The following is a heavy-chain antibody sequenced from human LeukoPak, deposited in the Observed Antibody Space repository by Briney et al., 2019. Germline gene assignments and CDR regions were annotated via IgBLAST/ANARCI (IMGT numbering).Heavy chain of an antibody. J-gene: IGHJ4*02. CDR1: GFSYSTYA. CDR2: ISSNGNSK. CDR3: TRASGITGGWPFAY. Sequence: GSRTLTCSAWGFSYSTYAAHWARQAPGKRLEYVSAISSNGNSKYYANSVKGIFTISRDNSQSTLYLEMGSLRAEDMAVYYCTRASGITGGWPFAYWGQGMLVTVSS. D-gene: IGHD6-19*01. V-gene: IGHV3-64*01.